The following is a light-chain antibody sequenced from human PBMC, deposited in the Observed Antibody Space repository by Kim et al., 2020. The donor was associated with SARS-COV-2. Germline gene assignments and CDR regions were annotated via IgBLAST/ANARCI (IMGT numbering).Light chain of an antibody. Sequence: ASVGDRVTITCRASQSIRTSFAWYQQKSGKAPKLLIYRASTLESGVPSRFSGSGSGPEFTLTISSLHPDDFATYYCQQYDIFPWTFGRGTKVDIK. CDR2: RAS. J-gene: IGKJ1*01. V-gene: IGKV1-5*03. CDR3: QQYDIFPWT. CDR1: QSIRTS.